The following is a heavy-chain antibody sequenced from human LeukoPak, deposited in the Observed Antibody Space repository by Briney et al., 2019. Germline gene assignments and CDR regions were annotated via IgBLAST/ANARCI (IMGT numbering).Heavy chain of an antibody. Sequence: GASVKVSCKASGYTFTGYYMHWVRQAPGQGLEWMGWINPNSGGTNYAQKFQGRVTMTRDTSISTAYMELSRLRSDDTAVYYCARGARVLIFVQLDFDYWGQGTLVTVSS. D-gene: IGHD6-13*01. CDR2: INPNSGGT. CDR3: ARGARVLIFVQLDFDY. V-gene: IGHV1-2*02. J-gene: IGHJ4*02. CDR1: GYTFTGYY.